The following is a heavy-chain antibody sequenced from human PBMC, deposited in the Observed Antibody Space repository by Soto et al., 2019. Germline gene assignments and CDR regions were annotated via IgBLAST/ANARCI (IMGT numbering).Heavy chain of an antibody. V-gene: IGHV3-21*01. CDR1: GFTFSSYS. D-gene: IGHD2-2*01. CDR3: ARYSDIVVVPAATGYYYYYGMDV. J-gene: IGHJ6*02. Sequence: GGSLRLSCAASGFTFSSYSMNWVRQAPGKGLEWVSSISSSSSYIYYADSVKGRFTISRDNAKNSLYLQMNSLRAEDTVVYYCARYSDIVVVPAATGYYYYYGMDVWGQGTTVTVSS. CDR2: ISSSSSYI.